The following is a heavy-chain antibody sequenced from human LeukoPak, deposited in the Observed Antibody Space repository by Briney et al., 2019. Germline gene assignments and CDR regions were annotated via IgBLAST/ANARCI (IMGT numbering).Heavy chain of an antibody. CDR2: ISYDVSNK. D-gene: IGHD2-2*01. V-gene: IGHV3-30*04. CDR1: GSTFSNYA. J-gene: IGHJ4*02. CDR3: ATNQRHCSSTSCPFGY. Sequence: GGSLRLSCAASGSTFSNYALHWVRQAPGKGLEWVAVISYDVSNKYYADSVKGRFTISRDNSKNTLYLQMNSLRPEDTAVYYCATNQRHCSSTSCPFGYWAQGTLVTVSS.